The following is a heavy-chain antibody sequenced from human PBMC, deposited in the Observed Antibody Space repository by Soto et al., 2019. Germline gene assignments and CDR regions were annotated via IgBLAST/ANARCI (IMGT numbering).Heavy chain of an antibody. Sequence: SETLSLTCTVSGDSIGTTHSYWAWIRQSPGKGLEWIGNIHYSGSTYYMPSLRSRVTLSVDTSKNQFSLRLTSVTAEDTAVYYCARHEGSGNVWPLDYWGQGILVTVSS. CDR2: IHYSGST. CDR3: ARHEGSGNVWPLDY. CDR1: GDSIGTTHSY. J-gene: IGHJ4*02. V-gene: IGHV4-39*01. D-gene: IGHD2-15*01.